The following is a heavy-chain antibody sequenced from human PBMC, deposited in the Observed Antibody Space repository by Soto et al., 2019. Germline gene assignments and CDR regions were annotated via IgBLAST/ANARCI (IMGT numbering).Heavy chain of an antibody. J-gene: IGHJ4*02. CDR3: ANSGYSYGFYY. V-gene: IGHV3-23*01. CDR2: ISGSGGST. CDR1: GFTFSSYA. D-gene: IGHD5-18*01. Sequence: GGSLRLSCAASGFTFSSYAMSWVRQAPGKGLEWVSAISGSGGSTYYADSVKGRFTISRDNSKNTLYLQMNSLRAEDTAVYYCANSGYSYGFYYWGQGTLVTVSS.